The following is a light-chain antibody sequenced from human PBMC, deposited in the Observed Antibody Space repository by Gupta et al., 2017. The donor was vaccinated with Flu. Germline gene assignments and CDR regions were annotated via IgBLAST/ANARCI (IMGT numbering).Light chain of an antibody. J-gene: IGKJ1*01. CDR2: GAF. V-gene: IGKV3-15*01. Sequence: IVMTQSPATLSVSPGERVTLSCRASQSVNTNLAWYQQKSGQAPRLLIYGAFVRATGIPARFSASGYETTFTLTISSLQSEDFAVYYCQQYNKWPTWTFGQGTKVEFK. CDR1: QSVNTN. CDR3: QQYNKWPTWT.